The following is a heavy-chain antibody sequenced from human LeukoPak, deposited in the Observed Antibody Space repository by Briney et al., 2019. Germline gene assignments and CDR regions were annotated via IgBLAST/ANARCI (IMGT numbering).Heavy chain of an antibody. Sequence: PSETLSLTCTVSGGSVSSVSSYWSWVRQPAGKGLEWIGRIYTSGITDYNPSLKSRVTISLDTSKNQFSLKLSSVTAADTAVYYCARVGDYKNFDYWGQGTLVTVSS. CDR2: IYTSGIT. J-gene: IGHJ4*02. V-gene: IGHV4-61*02. CDR1: GGSVSSVSSY. CDR3: ARVGDYKNFDY. D-gene: IGHD4-17*01.